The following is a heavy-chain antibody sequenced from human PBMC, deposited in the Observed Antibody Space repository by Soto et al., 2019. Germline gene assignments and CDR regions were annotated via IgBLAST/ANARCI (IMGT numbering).Heavy chain of an antibody. CDR2: ISAYNGNT. Sequence: ASVKVSCKASGYTFTSYGISWVRQAPGQGLEWMGWISAYNGNTNYAQKLQGRVTMTTDTSTSTAYMELRSLRSDDTAVYYCARDPVWRSSGWSCWFDPWGQGTLVTVSS. CDR1: GYTFTSYG. CDR3: ARDPVWRSSGWSCWFDP. V-gene: IGHV1-18*01. J-gene: IGHJ5*02. D-gene: IGHD6-19*01.